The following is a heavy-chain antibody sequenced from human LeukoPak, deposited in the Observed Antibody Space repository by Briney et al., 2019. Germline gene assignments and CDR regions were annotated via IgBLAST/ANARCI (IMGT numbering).Heavy chain of an antibody. CDR1: GYTLTELS. CDR3: ATDPPYGSGILFDY. J-gene: IGHJ4*02. Sequence: ASVKVSCKVSGYTLTELSMHRVRQAPGKGLEWMGGFDPEDGETIYAQKFQGRVTMTEDTSTDTAYMELSSLRSEDTAVYYCATDPPYGSGILFDYWGQGTLVTVSS. V-gene: IGHV1-24*01. CDR2: FDPEDGET. D-gene: IGHD3-10*01.